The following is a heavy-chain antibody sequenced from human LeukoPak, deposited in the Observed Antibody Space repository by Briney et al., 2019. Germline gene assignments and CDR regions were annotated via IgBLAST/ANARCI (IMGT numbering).Heavy chain of an antibody. Sequence: ASVKVSCKASGYTFTSYYMHWVRQAPGQGLEWMGIINPSSGSTSYAQKFQGRVTLSRDTSISTAYMELRKLRSDDTAVYYCARSGITTIPNFDYWGQGTLVTVSS. CDR3: ARSGITTIPNFDY. V-gene: IGHV1-46*01. D-gene: IGHD1/OR15-1a*01. CDR1: GYTFTSYY. CDR2: INPSSGST. J-gene: IGHJ4*02.